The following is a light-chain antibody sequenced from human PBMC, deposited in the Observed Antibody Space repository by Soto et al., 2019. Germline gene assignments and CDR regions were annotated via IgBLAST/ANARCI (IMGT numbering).Light chain of an antibody. CDR1: QSVSSY. CDR3: QQRSNWPIT. V-gene: IGKV3-11*01. CDR2: DAS. J-gene: IGKJ5*01. Sequence: EIVLTQSPGTLSFSPGDRDTLSCRASQSVSSYLAWYQQKPGQAPRLLIYDASNRATGIPARFSGSGSGTDFTLTISSLEPEDFAVYYCQQRSNWPITFGQGTRLEIK.